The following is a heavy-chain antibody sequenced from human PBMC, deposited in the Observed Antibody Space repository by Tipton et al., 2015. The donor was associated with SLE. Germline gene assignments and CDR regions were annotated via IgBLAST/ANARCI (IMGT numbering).Heavy chain of an antibody. CDR1: GGSISRGHYY. D-gene: IGHD5-12*01. V-gene: IGHV4-31*03. J-gene: IGHJ5*02. CDR3: ARCGGYCNADP. CDR2: IFYNGNT. Sequence: TLSLTCTVSGGSISRGHYYWSWIRQHPGKGLEWIGYIFYNGNTYYNPSLKSRVIISIDTSKNQFSLKLSSVTAADAAVYSCARCGGYCNADPWGQGTLVTVSS.